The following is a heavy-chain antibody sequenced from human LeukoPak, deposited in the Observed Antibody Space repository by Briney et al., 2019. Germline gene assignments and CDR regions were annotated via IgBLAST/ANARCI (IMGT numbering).Heavy chain of an antibody. CDR1: GFTFSSYE. CDR2: ISAGGDRT. D-gene: IGHD1-26*01. Sequence: PGGSLRLSCAASGFTFSSYEMNWVRQAPGKGLEWVSGISAGGDRTYYADSVKGRFTISRDNSKNTLYLQMNSLRAEDTAEYYCARSTVGTSCCTAVDYWGQGTLVTVSS. J-gene: IGHJ4*02. V-gene: IGHV3-23*01. CDR3: ARSTVGTSCCTAVDY.